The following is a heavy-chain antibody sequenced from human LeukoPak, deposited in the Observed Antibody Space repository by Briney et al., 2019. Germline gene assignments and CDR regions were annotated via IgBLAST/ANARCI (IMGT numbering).Heavy chain of an antibody. D-gene: IGHD1-1*01. Sequence: GRSLRLSCAASGFTFSXYAMHWVRQAPGKGLXWXAXIXXXXXXXXXXXXXXXXXXXXXXNSKNTLYLQMNSLRAEDTAVYYCAKHNIDYWGQGTLVTVSS. CDR1: GFTFSXYA. CDR2: IXXXXXXX. V-gene: IGHV3-30-3*02. J-gene: IGHJ4*02. CDR3: AKHNIDY.